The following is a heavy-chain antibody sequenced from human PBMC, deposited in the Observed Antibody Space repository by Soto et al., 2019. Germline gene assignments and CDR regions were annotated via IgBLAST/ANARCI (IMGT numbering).Heavy chain of an antibody. V-gene: IGHV4-4*02. CDR2: IYHSGST. Sequence: SETLSLTCAVSGGSISSGNWWSWVRQPPGKGLEWIGEIYHSGSTNYNPSLKSRVTISVDTSKNQFSLKLSSVTAADTAVYYCARATRYSGKFDPWGQGTLVTVSS. CDR1: GGSISSGNW. D-gene: IGHD1-26*01. J-gene: IGHJ5*02. CDR3: ARATRYSGKFDP.